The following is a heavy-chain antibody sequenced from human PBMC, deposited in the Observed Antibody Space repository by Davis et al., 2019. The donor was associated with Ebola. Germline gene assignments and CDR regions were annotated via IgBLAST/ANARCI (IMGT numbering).Heavy chain of an antibody. Sequence: GGSLRLSCAASGFTFSSYVMSWVRQAPGKGLEWVSGISGSGGGTYYADSVKGRFTISRDNSKNTLFLQMNSLRAEDTAIYYCAKLDYNDSYFQDWGQGTLVTVSS. D-gene: IGHD4-17*01. CDR2: ISGSGGGT. CDR1: GFTFSSYV. CDR3: AKLDYNDSYFQD. J-gene: IGHJ1*01. V-gene: IGHV3-23*01.